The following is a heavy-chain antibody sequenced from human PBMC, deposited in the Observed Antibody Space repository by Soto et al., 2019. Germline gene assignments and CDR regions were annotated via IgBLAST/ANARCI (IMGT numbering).Heavy chain of an antibody. Sequence: SETLSLTCTVSGGSTSSYYWSWIRQPAGKGLEWIGRMYTSGSTNYNPSLKSRVTMSVDTSKNQFSLKLSSVTAADTAVYYCARGDYSITRGYYYYGMDVWGQGTTVTAP. CDR1: GGSTSSYY. CDR3: ARGDYSITRGYYYYGMDV. CDR2: MYTSGST. J-gene: IGHJ6*02. D-gene: IGHD4-4*01. V-gene: IGHV4-4*07.